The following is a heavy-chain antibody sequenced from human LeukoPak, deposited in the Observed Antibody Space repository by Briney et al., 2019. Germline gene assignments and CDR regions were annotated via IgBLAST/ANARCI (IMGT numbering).Heavy chain of an antibody. J-gene: IGHJ4*02. D-gene: IGHD3-22*01. CDR1: GFTFSSYA. CDR3: ARALYYYDSSGYGPGFDY. Sequence: GRSLRLSCAVSGFTFSSYAMHWVRQAPGKGLEWVAVISYDGINKYYADSVKGRFTISRDNSNNTLYLQMNSLRAEDTAVYYCARALYYYDSSGYGPGFDYWGQGTLVTASS. V-gene: IGHV3-30-3*01. CDR2: ISYDGINK.